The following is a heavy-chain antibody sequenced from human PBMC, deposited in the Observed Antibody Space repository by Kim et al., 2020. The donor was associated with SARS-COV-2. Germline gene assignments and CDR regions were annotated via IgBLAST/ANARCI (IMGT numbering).Heavy chain of an antibody. CDR2: ISGDGGST. J-gene: IGHJ3*02. CDR1: GFTFDDYA. V-gene: IGHV3-43*02. D-gene: IGHD3-9*01. Sequence: GGSLRLSCAASGFTFDDYAMHWVRQAPGKGLEWVSLISGDGGSTYYADSVKGRFTISRDNSKNSLYLQMNSLRTEDTALYYCAKDMGYILTGPWPVDAFDIWGQGTMVTVSS. CDR3: AKDMGYILTGPWPVDAFDI.